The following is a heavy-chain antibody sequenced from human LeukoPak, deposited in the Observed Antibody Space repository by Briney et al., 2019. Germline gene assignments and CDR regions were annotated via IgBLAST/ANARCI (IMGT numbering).Heavy chain of an antibody. CDR3: ARDHLYGSGSYYFGEYYYYGMDV. Sequence: GGPLRLSCAASGFTFSSYWMSWVRQAPGKGLEWVANIKQDGSEKYYVDSVKGRFTISRDNAKNSLYLQMNSLRAEDTAVYYCARDHLYGSGSYYFGEYYYYGMDVWGQGTTVTVSS. D-gene: IGHD3-10*01. CDR1: GFTFSSYW. J-gene: IGHJ6*02. CDR2: IKQDGSEK. V-gene: IGHV3-7*01.